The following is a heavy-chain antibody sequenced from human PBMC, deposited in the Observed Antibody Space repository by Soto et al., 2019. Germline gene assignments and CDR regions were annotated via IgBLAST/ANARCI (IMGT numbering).Heavy chain of an antibody. CDR1: GGTISSYA. CDR2: IIPIFGTT. J-gene: IGHJ4*02. V-gene: IGHV1-69*01. Sequence: QVQLVQSGAEVKKPGSSVKLSCKASGGTISSYAISWGRQAPGHGLEWMGGIIPIFGTTNYAQKFQGRVTVTADESHSTAYKEVSRLRSEDTGVYYCARKFGDCGLFDNWGQGTLVTVSS. D-gene: IGHD2-21*02. CDR3: ARKFGDCGLFDN.